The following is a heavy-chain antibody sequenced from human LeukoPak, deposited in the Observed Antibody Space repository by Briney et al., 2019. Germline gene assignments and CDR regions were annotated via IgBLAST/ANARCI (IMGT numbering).Heavy chain of an antibody. CDR3: ARDTHYYGSGSPAFDL. CDR1: GFTFSNAW. CDR2: ISFSSATI. D-gene: IGHD3-10*01. J-gene: IGHJ3*01. Sequence: GGSLRLSCAASGFTFSNAWMSWVRQAPGKGLEWVSYISFSSATIHYADSVKGRFTISRDNAKNSLYLQLNSLRAEDTALYYCARDTHYYGSGSPAFDLWGRGTMVTVSS. V-gene: IGHV3-48*01.